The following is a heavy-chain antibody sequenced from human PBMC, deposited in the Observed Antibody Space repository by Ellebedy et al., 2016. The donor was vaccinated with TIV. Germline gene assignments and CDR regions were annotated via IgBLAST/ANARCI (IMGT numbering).Heavy chain of an antibody. CDR3: ARAHYVPWFGELTLGGYYYYYGMDV. J-gene: IGHJ6*02. CDR1: GFSISSYW. Sequence: GESLKIPCAASGFSISSYWMSWVRQAPGKGPEWVANRKQDGSEKYYVDSVKGRINISRDNAKNSLYLQMNSLRAEDTAVYYCARAHYVPWFGELTLGGYYYYYGMDVWGQGTTVTVSS. CDR2: RKQDGSEK. D-gene: IGHD3-10*01. V-gene: IGHV3-7*03.